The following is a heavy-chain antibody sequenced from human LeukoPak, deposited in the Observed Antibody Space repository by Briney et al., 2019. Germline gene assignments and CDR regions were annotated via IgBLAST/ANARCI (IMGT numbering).Heavy chain of an antibody. V-gene: IGHV4-61*01. CDR1: GGSVSSGRDY. CDR3: ARGRRMVRGVITSGFDY. Sequence: SETLSLTRTVSGGSVSSGRDYWSWIRQPPGTGLEWIGYIYYSGSNHYNPSLKTRVTISVDMSKNQFSLKLSSVTDADTAVYYCARGRRMVRGVITSGFDYWGQGTLVTVSS. CDR2: IYYSGSN. J-gene: IGHJ4*02. D-gene: IGHD3-10*01.